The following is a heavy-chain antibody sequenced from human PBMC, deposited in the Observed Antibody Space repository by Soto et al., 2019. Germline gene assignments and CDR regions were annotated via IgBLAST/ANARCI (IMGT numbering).Heavy chain of an antibody. V-gene: IGHV4-39*01. Sequence: QLQLQESGPGLVKPSETLSLTCTVSGGSISSSSYYWGWIRQPPGKGLGWIGSIYYSGSTYYNPSLKSQATRSADTSKSQFSLQLSSGTEEDTAVYYCGGHRQGSGSYYFIRGNYRDVWGKETTVTVSS. D-gene: IGHD3-10*01. J-gene: IGHJ6*03. CDR3: GGHRQGSGSYYFIRGNYRDV. CDR1: GGSISSSSYY. CDR2: IYYSGST.